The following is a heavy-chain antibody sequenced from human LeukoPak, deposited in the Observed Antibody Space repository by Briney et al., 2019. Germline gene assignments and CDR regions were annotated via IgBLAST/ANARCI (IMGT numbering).Heavy chain of an antibody. CDR3: ARERTRGYCSSTSCYMSYGY. Sequence: EASVKVSCKASGYTFTGYYMHSVRQAPGQGLEWMGWINPNSGGTNYAQKFQGRVTMTRDTSISTAYMELSRLRSDDTAVYHCARERTRGYCSSTSCYMSYGYWGQGTLVTVSS. D-gene: IGHD2-2*02. J-gene: IGHJ4*02. CDR2: INPNSGGT. CDR1: GYTFTGYY. V-gene: IGHV1-2*02.